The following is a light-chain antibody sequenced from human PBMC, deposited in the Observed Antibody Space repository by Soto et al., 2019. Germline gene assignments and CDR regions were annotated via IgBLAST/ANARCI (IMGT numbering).Light chain of an antibody. J-gene: IGLJ1*01. CDR2: DVS. CDR3: SSYTSSFYV. CDR1: SSDVGGYNY. Sequence: QSALTQPASVSGSPGQSITISCTGTSSDVGGYNYVPWYQQHPGKAPKLMIYDVSNRPSGVSNRFSGSKSGNTASLTISGLQAEDEADYYCSSYTSSFYVFGTGTKVTVL. V-gene: IGLV2-14*01.